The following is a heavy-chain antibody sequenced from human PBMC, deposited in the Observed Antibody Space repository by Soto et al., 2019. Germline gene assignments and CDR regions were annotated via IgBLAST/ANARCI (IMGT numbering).Heavy chain of an antibody. J-gene: IGHJ4*02. V-gene: IGHV3-23*01. Sequence: GGSLRLSCAASGFTFSSYAMSWVRQAPGKGLEWVSAISGSGGSTYYADSVKGRFTISRDNSKNTLYLQMNSLRAEDTAVYYCAKGRYYDSSGYYSGETFDYWGQGTLVTVSS. D-gene: IGHD3-22*01. CDR1: GFTFSSYA. CDR2: ISGSGGST. CDR3: AKGRYYDSSGYYSGETFDY.